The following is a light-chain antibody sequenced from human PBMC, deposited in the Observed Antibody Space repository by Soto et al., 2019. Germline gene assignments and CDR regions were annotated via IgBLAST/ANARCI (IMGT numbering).Light chain of an antibody. Sequence: EIVMTQSPATLSVSPGDSATLSCRASQSVSSNLAWYQQKPGQGPRLLIYAVSTRATGIPARFRGSGSETEFTLTISNLQSEDFAVYYCQQYNNWPPWTFGQGTKVEIQ. CDR1: QSVSSN. V-gene: IGKV3-15*01. CDR3: QQYNNWPPWT. CDR2: AVS. J-gene: IGKJ1*01.